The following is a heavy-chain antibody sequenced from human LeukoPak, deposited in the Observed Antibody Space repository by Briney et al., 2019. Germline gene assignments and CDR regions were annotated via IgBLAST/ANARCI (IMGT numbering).Heavy chain of an antibody. CDR2: IYGSTSA. Sequence: GGSLRLSCAASGFTVSSKYINWVRQAPGKGLEWVSLIYGSTSADYADSVKGRFTISRDNSMNTVYLQMNSLRAEDTAIYYCARLNFGDDYWGQATLVAVSS. CDR1: GFTVSSKY. J-gene: IGHJ4*02. V-gene: IGHV3-66*01. D-gene: IGHD4-17*01. CDR3: ARLNFGDDY.